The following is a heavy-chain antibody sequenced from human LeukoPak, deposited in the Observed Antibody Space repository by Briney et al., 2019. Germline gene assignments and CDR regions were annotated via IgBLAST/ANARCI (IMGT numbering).Heavy chain of an antibody. CDR3: ARVDYYESSGYGEEDY. D-gene: IGHD3-22*01. CDR1: GYTFTSYY. J-gene: IGHJ4*02. Sequence: ASVKVSCKASGYTFTSYYMHWVRQAPGQGLEWMGIINPSGGSTSYAQKFDGRVTMTRDTSTSTVYMELSSLRSEGTAVYYCARVDYYESSGYGEEDYWGQGTLVTVSS. CDR2: INPSGGST. V-gene: IGHV1-46*01.